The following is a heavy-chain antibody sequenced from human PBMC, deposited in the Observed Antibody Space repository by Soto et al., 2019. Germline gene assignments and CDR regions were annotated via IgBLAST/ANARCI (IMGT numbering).Heavy chain of an antibody. V-gene: IGHV3-73*01. CDR1: GFTFSGSA. CDR3: TRLLSDAFDI. Sequence: EVPLLESGGTLVQPGGSLKLSCAASGFTFSGSAMHWVRQASGKGLEWVGRIRSKGNSYATAYAASVKGRFTISRDDSKNTAYLQMNSLKTEDTAVYYCTRLLSDAFDIWGQGTMFTVSS. CDR2: IRSKGNSYAT. J-gene: IGHJ3*02.